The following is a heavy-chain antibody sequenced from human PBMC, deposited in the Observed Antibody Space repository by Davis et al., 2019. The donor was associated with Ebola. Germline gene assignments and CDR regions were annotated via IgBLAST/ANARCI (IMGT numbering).Heavy chain of an antibody. CDR2: INHSGST. CDR1: GGSISSYY. V-gene: IGHV4-34*01. CDR3: ASSSSGDISYGMDV. J-gene: IGHJ6*02. Sequence: SETLSLTCTVSGGSISSYYWSWIRQPPGKGLEWIGEINHSGSTNYNPSLKSRVTISVDTSKNQFSLKLRSVTAADTAVYYCASSSSGDISYGMDVWGQGTTVTVSS. D-gene: IGHD6-13*01.